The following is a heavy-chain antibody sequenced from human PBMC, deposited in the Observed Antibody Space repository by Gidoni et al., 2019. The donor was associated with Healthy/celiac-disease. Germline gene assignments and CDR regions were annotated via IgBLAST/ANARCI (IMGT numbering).Heavy chain of an antibody. J-gene: IGHJ4*02. CDR2: ISWNSGSI. CDR1: AFTFDDYA. D-gene: IGHD3-22*01. V-gene: IGHV3-9*01. Sequence: EVQLVESGGGLVQPGRSLRCSCAASAFTFDDYAMHWVRQAPGKGLEWVSGISWNSGSIGYADSVRGRFTISRDNAKNSLYLQMNSLRAEDTALYYCAKDIVYDSSGYPGPFDYWGQGTLVTVSS. CDR3: AKDIVYDSSGYPGPFDY.